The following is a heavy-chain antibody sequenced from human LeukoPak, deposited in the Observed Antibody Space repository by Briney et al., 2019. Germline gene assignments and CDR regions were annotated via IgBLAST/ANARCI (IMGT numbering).Heavy chain of an antibody. D-gene: IGHD2-2*01. Sequence: GGSLRPSCAASGFTFSSYAMSWARQAPGKGLEWVSAISGSGGSTYYADSVKGRFTISRDNSKNTLYLQMNSLRAEDTAVYYCAKESSYCSSTSCYAYFDYWGQGTLVTVSS. V-gene: IGHV3-23*01. CDR2: ISGSGGST. CDR3: AKESSYCSSTSCYAYFDY. CDR1: GFTFSSYA. J-gene: IGHJ4*02.